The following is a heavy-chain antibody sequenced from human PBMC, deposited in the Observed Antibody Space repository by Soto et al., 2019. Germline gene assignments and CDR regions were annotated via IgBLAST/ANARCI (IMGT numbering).Heavy chain of an antibody. Sequence: ASVKVSCKASGYTFTGYYMHWVRQAPGQGLEWMGWINPNSGGTNYAQKFQGWVTMTRDTSISTAYMELSRLRSDDTAVYYCARAYYDTSGYSLDPWGQGTLVTVSS. J-gene: IGHJ5*02. D-gene: IGHD3-22*01. CDR2: INPNSGGT. V-gene: IGHV1-2*04. CDR1: GYTFTGYY. CDR3: ARAYYDTSGYSLDP.